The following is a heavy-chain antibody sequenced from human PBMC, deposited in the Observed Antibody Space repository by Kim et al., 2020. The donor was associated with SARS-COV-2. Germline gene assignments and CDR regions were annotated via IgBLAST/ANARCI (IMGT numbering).Heavy chain of an antibody. V-gene: IGHV3-15*01. J-gene: IGHJ4*01. CDR1: GFPVDKAW. D-gene: IGHD3-9*01. CDR2: IKAFIDGGAT. Sequence: GGSLRLSCSVTGFPVDKAWMTWVRQAPGKWLEWIGHIKAFIDGGATAYAAPVNGRFTISRDDSKNTVFLQMDSLRTEDTALYYCTTCLNPYFDNDSDYWG. CDR3: TTCLNPYFDNDSDY.